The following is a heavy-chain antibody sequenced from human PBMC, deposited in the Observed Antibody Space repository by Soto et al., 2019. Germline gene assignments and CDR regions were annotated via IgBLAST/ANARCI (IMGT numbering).Heavy chain of an antibody. D-gene: IGHD1-26*01. CDR3: ARPSGSYLYYFDY. CDR2: IYYSGST. CDR1: GGSISSSSYY. Sequence: PSETLSLTCTVSGGSISSSSYYWGWIRQPPGKGLEWIGSIYYSGSTYYNPSLKSRVTISVDTSKNQFSLKLSSVTAADTAVYYCARPSGSYLYYFDYSGQGTLVTVSS. J-gene: IGHJ4*02. V-gene: IGHV4-39*01.